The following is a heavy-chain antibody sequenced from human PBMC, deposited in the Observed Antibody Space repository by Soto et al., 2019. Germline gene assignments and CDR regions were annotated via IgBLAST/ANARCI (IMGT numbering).Heavy chain of an antibody. CDR3: ANGRGFYSDNYFDP. J-gene: IGHJ5*02. Sequence: QVQLLESGPGLVKPSETLSLTCSVSLDSISNSYWTWIRQPAGQGLEWIGHIYSSGNANYNPSLKSRVTMSLDTSTYQFSLSLKSVTAADTAIYYCANGRGFYSDNYFDPWGQGTQFTVSS. CDR1: LDSISNSY. CDR2: IYSSGNA. V-gene: IGHV4-4*07. D-gene: IGHD3-22*01.